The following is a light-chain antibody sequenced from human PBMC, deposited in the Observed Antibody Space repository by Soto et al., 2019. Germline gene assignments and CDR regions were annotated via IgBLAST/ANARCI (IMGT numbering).Light chain of an antibody. CDR2: KAS. Sequence: DIQMTQSPSTLSASVGDRVTITCRASQSISSGLAWYQQKPGKAPKLLIYKASSLESGVPSRFSGSGSGTEFTLTISSLQPDDFATYYCQQYNSPRYTFGQGTKLQIK. V-gene: IGKV1-5*03. CDR1: QSISSG. CDR3: QQYNSPRYT. J-gene: IGKJ2*01.